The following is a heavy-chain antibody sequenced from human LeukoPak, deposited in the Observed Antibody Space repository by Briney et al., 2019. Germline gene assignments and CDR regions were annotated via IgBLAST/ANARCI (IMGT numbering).Heavy chain of an antibody. J-gene: IGHJ6*02. CDR1: GFTFSSYA. Sequence: GGSLRLSCAASGFTFSSYAMNWVRQAPGKGLEWVSYISSSGSTIYYADSVKGRFTISRDNAKNSLYLQMNSLRAEDTAVYYCARERGPKYYYYGMDVWGQGTTVTVSS. CDR2: ISSSGSTI. D-gene: IGHD3-10*01. V-gene: IGHV3-48*03. CDR3: ARERGPKYYYYGMDV.